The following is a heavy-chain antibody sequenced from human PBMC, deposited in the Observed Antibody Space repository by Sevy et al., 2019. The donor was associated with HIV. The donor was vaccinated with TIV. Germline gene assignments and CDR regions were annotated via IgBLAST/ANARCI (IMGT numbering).Heavy chain of an antibody. V-gene: IGHV3-23*01. J-gene: IGHJ6*02. CDR1: GFTFSGYA. D-gene: IGHD2-2*01. CDR3: AKTINSGGGVVPAANYYYYGLDV. CDR2: INGKGRST. Sequence: GGSLRLSCAASGFTFSGYAMNWVRQAPGKGLEWVSAINGKGRSTHYADSVEGRLTISRDNSKNKLYLQMNSLRAEDTVVYYCAKTINSGGGVVPAANYYYYGLDVWGQGTTVTVSS.